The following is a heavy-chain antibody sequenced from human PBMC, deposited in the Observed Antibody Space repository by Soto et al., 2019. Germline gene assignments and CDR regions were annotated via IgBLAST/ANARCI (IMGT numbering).Heavy chain of an antibody. CDR2: INPNSGNT. CDR3: ARDVLLWFGEPSGPFDY. Sequence: ASGKVSYKASGYTFTNYAMHWVRQAPGQRLEWMGWINPNSGNTNYAQKFQGRVTITRDTSISTAYMELSRLRSDDTAVYYCARDVLLWFGEPSGPFDYWGQGTLVTVSS. D-gene: IGHD3-10*01. CDR1: GYTFTNYA. V-gene: IGHV1-2*02. J-gene: IGHJ4*02.